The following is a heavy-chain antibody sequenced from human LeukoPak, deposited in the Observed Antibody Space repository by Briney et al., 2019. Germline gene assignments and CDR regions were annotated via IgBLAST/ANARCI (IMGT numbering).Heavy chain of an antibody. D-gene: IGHD3-10*01. J-gene: IGHJ4*02. Sequence: GGSLRLSCAASGFTFNTHSINWVRQAPGKGLEWVSYISSSSSPIYYADSVKGRFTISRDNAKNSLFLQMNSLRAEDTAVYYCAKSFWWFGEFSPFDYWGQGTLVTVSS. CDR3: AKSFWWFGEFSPFDY. CDR1: GFTFNTHS. V-gene: IGHV3-48*01. CDR2: ISSSSSPI.